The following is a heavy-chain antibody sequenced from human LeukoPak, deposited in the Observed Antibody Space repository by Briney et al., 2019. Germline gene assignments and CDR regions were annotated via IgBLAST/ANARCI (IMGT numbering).Heavy chain of an antibody. Sequence: GGSLRLSCAASGFTFSSYGMHWVRQAPGKGLEWVAVISYDGSNKYYADSVKGRFTISRDNSKNTLYLQMNSLRAEDTAVYYCAKAQGYSSGWANWGSYYYGMDVWGQGTTVTVSS. CDR1: GFTFSSYG. CDR2: ISYDGSNK. CDR3: AKAQGYSSGWANWGSYYYGMDV. D-gene: IGHD6-19*01. J-gene: IGHJ6*02. V-gene: IGHV3-30*18.